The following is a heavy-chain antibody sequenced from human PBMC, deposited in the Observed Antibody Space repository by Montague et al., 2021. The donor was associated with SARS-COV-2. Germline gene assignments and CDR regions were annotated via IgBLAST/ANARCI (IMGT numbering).Heavy chain of an antibody. CDR1: GVTFSNYP. V-gene: IGHV1-69*13. D-gene: IGHD3-3*01. Sequence: SVKVSCKASGVTFSNYPISLLRQAPAQGPEWTGVIIPMLGTGNYAQKFQGRLTFTADEATNTAYMELSSLRSEDTAVYYFGGGVNFDYWGQGTLVTVSS. J-gene: IGHJ4*02. CDR2: IIPMLGTG. CDR3: GGGVNFDY.